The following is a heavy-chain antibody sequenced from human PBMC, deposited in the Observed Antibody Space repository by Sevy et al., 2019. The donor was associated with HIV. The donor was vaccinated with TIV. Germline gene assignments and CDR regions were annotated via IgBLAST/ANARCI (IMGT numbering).Heavy chain of an antibody. Sequence: SETLSLTCAVYSESFSGYYWSWIRQSPGKGLEWIGEINHSGRTDDNPSLKSRVTILLDRSKNQFSLKVNSVTAADTAVYCCARGILLWFGGTYFDYWGQGTLVTVSS. J-gene: IGHJ4*02. D-gene: IGHD3-10*01. CDR3: ARGILLWFGGTYFDY. CDR2: INHSGRT. CDR1: SESFSGYY. V-gene: IGHV4-34*01.